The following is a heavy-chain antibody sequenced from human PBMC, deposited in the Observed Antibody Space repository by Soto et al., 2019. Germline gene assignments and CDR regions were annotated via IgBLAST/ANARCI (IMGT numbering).Heavy chain of an antibody. Sequence: ESLNLSCTASGCKFVTYWITWVRQKPGKSLEWVGRIDPADSYARYSPAFDGHVTMSVDRSINTAYLQWNSLRVSDSDISYCAKHIDDFYFGPDAWGDGTSVTVAS. CDR3: AKHIDDFYFGPDA. V-gene: IGHV5-10-1*01. CDR2: IDPADSYA. CDR1: GCKFVTYW. J-gene: IGHJ6*02. D-gene: IGHD5-12*01.